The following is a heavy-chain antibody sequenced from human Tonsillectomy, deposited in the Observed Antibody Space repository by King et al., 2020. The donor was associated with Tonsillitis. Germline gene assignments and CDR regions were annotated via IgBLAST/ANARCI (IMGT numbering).Heavy chain of an antibody. J-gene: IGHJ4*02. V-gene: IGHV3-23*04. CDR2: ISGSGGTP. Sequence: DVQLVESGGVLVQTGGSLRLSCAASGFTFSSYAMSWVRQAPGKGLEWVSAISGSGGTPYYADSVKGRFTISRHNSMNTLYLQMNSLRAEETPIYYCAKDLVVVTAIPGNYFDSWGQGPLVTVSS. CDR3: AKDLVVVTAIPGNYFDS. D-gene: IGHD2-21*02. CDR1: GFTFSSYA.